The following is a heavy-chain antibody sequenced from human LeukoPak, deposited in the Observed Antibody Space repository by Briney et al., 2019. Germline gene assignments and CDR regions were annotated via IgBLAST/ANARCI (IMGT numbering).Heavy chain of an antibody. CDR2: IKQDGSEK. CDR3: ARLGSNYYYYMDV. D-gene: IGHD2-8*01. CDR1: GFTFSSYW. J-gene: IGHJ6*03. Sequence: PGGSLRLSCAASGFTFSSYWMSWVRQAPGKGLEWVANIKQDGSEKYYVDSVKGRFTFSRDNAKNSLYLQMNSLRAEDTAVYYCARLGSNYYYYMDVWGKGTTVTVSS. V-gene: IGHV3-7*01.